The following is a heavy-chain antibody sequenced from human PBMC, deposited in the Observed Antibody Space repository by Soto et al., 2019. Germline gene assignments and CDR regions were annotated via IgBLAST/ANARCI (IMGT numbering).Heavy chain of an antibody. CDR3: ARVHVMVVAGSTFDY. Sequence: PSETLSLTCTVSGYSIGSGSYCAWIRQPPGKGPEWIASIYHGGTTFYNPSLKSRITISVDTSNNQFSLKLTSVTAADTAVYYCARVHVMVVAGSTFDYWGHGTLVTVSS. CDR1: GYSIGSGSY. V-gene: IGHV4-38-2*02. D-gene: IGHD6-19*01. J-gene: IGHJ4*01. CDR2: IYHGGTT.